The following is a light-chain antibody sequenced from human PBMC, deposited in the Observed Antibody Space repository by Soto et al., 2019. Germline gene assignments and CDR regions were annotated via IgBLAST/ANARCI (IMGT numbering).Light chain of an antibody. CDR3: AAWDDSLNVWV. CDR2: SNN. Sequence: QPVLTQPPSASGTPGQRVTISCSGSSSNIGSITVNWYQQLPGTAPKLLIYSNNQRPSGVPDRFSGSKSGTSASLAISGLQSEDEADYYCAAWDDSLNVWVFGGGTKLTVL. J-gene: IGLJ3*02. CDR1: SSNIGSIT. V-gene: IGLV1-44*01.